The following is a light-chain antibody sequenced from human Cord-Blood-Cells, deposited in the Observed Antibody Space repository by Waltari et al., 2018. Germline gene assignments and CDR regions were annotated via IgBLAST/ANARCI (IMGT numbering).Light chain of an antibody. CDR3: CSYAGSSTWV. CDR1: SSDVGSYNL. V-gene: IGLV2-23*01. Sequence: QSALTQPASVSGSPGQSITISSTGTSSDVGSYNLVSWYQQHPGKAPKLMIYEGSKRPSGFSNRFSGSKSGNTASLTISGLQAEDDADYYCCSYAGSSTWVFGGGTKLTVL. CDR2: EGS. J-gene: IGLJ3*02.